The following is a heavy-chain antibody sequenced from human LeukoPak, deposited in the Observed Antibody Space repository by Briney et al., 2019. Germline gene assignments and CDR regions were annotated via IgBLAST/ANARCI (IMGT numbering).Heavy chain of an antibody. D-gene: IGHD1-26*01. CDR1: GFTFSSYS. V-gene: IGHV3-48*04. CDR2: ISSSSSTM. Sequence: PGGSLRLSCAASGFTFSSYSMNWVRQAPGKGLEWVSYISSSSSTMYYADSVKGRFTISRDNAKNSLYLQMNSLRAEDTAVYYCARDRGGSYATAYYFDYWGQETLVTVSS. CDR3: ARDRGGSYATAYYFDY. J-gene: IGHJ4*02.